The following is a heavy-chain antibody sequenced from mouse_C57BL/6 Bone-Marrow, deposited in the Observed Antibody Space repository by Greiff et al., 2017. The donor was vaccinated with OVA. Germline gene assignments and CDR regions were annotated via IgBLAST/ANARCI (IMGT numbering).Heavy chain of an antibody. CDR3: ARSPLLLRRGSCMDY. V-gene: IGHV1-26*01. CDR2: INPNNGGT. D-gene: IGHD1-1*01. Sequence: EVQLQQSGPELVKPGASVKISCKASGYTFTDYYMNWVKQSHGKSLEWIGDINPNNGGTSYNQKFKGKATLTVDKSSSTAYMELRSLTSEDSAVYYCARSPLLLRRGSCMDYWGQGTSVTVSS. CDR1: GYTFTDYY. J-gene: IGHJ4*01.